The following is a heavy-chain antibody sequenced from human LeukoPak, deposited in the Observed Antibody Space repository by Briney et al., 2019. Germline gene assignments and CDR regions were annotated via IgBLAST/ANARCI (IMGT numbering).Heavy chain of an antibody. CDR3: AFGEVRFLEWPPTDY. Sequence: PGGSLRLSCAASGFTFSSYAMSWVRQAPGKGLEWVSAISGSGGSTYYADSVKGRFTISRDNSKNTLYLQMNSLRAEDTAVYYWAFGEVRFLEWPPTDYWGQGTLVTVSS. CDR1: GFTFSSYA. CDR2: ISGSGGST. J-gene: IGHJ4*02. D-gene: IGHD3-3*01. V-gene: IGHV3-23*01.